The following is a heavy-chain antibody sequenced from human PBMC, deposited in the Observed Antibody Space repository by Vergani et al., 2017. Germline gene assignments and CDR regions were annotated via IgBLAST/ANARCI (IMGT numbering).Heavy chain of an antibody. V-gene: IGHV3-33*01. CDR3: ARDLRLLYNRFDP. D-gene: IGHD1-14*01. Sequence: QVQLVESGGGVVQPGRSLRLSCAASGFTFHQYGMHWVSPAPGKGLEWVAVTWYDGNNKQYADSVKGRFTISRDNSKSTMYLQMNSLRDEDTGVYYCARDLRLLYNRFDPWGQGTLVTVSS. J-gene: IGHJ5*02. CDR1: GFTFHQYG. CDR2: TWYDGNNK.